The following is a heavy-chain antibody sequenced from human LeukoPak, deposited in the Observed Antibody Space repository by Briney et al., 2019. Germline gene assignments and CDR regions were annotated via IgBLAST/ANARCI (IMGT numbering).Heavy chain of an antibody. D-gene: IGHD3-22*01. CDR2: ISSSSSYI. V-gene: IGHV3-21*01. CDR3: GGGGEYYDSSGPVEADY. Sequence: GGSLRLSCAASGFTFSSYSMNWVRQAPGKGLEWVSSISSSSSYIYYADSVKGRFTISRDNAKNSLYLQMNSLRAKDTAVYYWGGGGEYYDSSGPVEADYWGQGTLVTVSS. J-gene: IGHJ4*02. CDR1: GFTFSSYS.